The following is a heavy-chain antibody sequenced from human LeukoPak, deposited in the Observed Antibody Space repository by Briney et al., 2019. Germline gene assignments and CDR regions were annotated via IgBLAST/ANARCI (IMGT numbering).Heavy chain of an antibody. CDR2: INSDGSST. V-gene: IGHV3-74*01. CDR3: AREGMVATFDY. D-gene: IGHD5-12*01. J-gene: IGHJ4*02. Sequence: PGGSLRLSCAASGFTFSSYWMHWVRQAPGKGLVWVSHINSDGSSTSYADSVKGRFTISRDNAKNTLYLQMNSLRAEDTAVYYCAREGMVATFDYWGQGTLVTVSS. CDR1: GFTFSSYW.